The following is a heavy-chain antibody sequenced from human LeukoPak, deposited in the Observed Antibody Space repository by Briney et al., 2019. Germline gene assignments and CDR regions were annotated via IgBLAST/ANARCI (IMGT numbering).Heavy chain of an antibody. CDR1: GFTFSSYA. Sequence: GGSLRLSCAASGFTFSSYAMHWVRQAPGKGLEWVAVISYDGSNKYYADSVKDRFTISRDNSKNTLYLQMNSLRAEDTAVYYCARVDWKNPYPLFDYWGQGTLVTVSS. V-gene: IGHV3-30-3*01. D-gene: IGHD1/OR15-1a*01. J-gene: IGHJ4*02. CDR2: ISYDGSNK. CDR3: ARVDWKNPYPLFDY.